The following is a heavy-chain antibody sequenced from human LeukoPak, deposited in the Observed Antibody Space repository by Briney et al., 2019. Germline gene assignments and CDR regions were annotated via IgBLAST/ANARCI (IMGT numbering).Heavy chain of an antibody. CDR3: ARGYTYYDFWSGYRPDAFDI. J-gene: IGHJ3*02. V-gene: IGHV6-1*01. CDR2: TYYRSKWYN. D-gene: IGHD3-3*01. CDR1: GDSVSSNSAA. Sequence: SQTLSLTCAISGDSVSSNSAAWNWIRQSPSRGLEWLGRTYYRSKWYNDYAVSAKSRITINPDTSKNQFSLQLNSVTPEDTALYYCARGYTYYDFWSGYRPDAFDIWGQGTMVTVSS.